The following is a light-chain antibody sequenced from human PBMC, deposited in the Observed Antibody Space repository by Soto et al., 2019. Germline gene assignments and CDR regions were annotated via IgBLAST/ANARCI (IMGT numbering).Light chain of an antibody. CDR1: QTVTNNY. J-gene: IGKJ1*01. Sequence: EGVLTQSPGTLSLSPGDRATLSCRASQTVTNNYLAWYQQRPGLAPRLLIYGASSRATGIPDRFSGSGSGTDFTLTISRLEPEDFAVYYCQQYGNSAWTFGQGTKVAI. CDR2: GAS. V-gene: IGKV3-20*01. CDR3: QQYGNSAWT.